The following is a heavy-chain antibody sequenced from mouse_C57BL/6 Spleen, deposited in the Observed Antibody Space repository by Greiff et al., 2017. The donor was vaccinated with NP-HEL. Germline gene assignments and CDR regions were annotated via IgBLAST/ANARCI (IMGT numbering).Heavy chain of an antibody. CDR3: ATNWDTGGY. CDR1: GYTFTSYW. Sequence: QVQLQQSGAELAKPGASVKLSCKASGYTFTSYWLHWVKQRPGQGLEWIGYINPSSGYPKYNQKFKDKATLTADKSSSTAYMQLSSLTYEDAAVYYCATNWDTGGYWGQGTTLTVSS. J-gene: IGHJ2*01. CDR2: INPSSGYP. V-gene: IGHV1-7*01. D-gene: IGHD4-1*02.